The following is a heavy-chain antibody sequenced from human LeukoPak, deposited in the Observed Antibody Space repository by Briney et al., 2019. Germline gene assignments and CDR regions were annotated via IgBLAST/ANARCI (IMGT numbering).Heavy chain of an antibody. CDR1: GFTFSSYA. CDR2: SGDSDGST. J-gene: IGHJ4*02. CDR3: AKGGCRGTCNPLAY. V-gene: IGHV3-23*01. Sequence: PGGSLRLSCAASGFTFSSYAMSWVRQAPGKGLEWISSSGDSDGSTYYADSLKGRFTISRDNSKNTLYLQMNNLRAEDTAVYYCAKGGCRGTCNPLAYWGQGALVTVSP. D-gene: IGHD2-15*01.